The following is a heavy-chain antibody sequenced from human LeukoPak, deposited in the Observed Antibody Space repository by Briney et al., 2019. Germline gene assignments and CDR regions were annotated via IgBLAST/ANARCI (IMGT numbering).Heavy chain of an antibody. CDR3: ARLQRYCSSTSCYGGHYFDY. CDR2: IYPGDSDT. CDR1: GSNFTSYW. Sequence: GASLKISCKGSGSNFTSYWIGWVRQLPGKGLEWMGIIYPGDSDTRYSPSFQGQVTISADKSISTAYLQWSSLKASDTAMYYCARLQRYCSSTSCYGGHYFDYWGQGTLVTVSS. V-gene: IGHV5-51*01. D-gene: IGHD2-2*01. J-gene: IGHJ4*02.